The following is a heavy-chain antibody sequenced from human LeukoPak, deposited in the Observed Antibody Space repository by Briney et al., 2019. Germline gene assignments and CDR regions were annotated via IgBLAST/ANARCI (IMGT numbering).Heavy chain of an antibody. V-gene: IGHV3-13*01. CDR3: VREARGYHYTYFDY. D-gene: IGHD5-18*01. CDR1: GFTLGSHD. Sequence: PGGSLSLSSTASGFTLGSHDMHWVRQIPGQGLEWVAAVSSGFHAFFADSVQGRFTVSREDARNSLYLQMNSLRAGDTAVYYCVREARGYHYTYFDYWGQGTLVTVSS. J-gene: IGHJ4*02. CDR2: VSSGFHA.